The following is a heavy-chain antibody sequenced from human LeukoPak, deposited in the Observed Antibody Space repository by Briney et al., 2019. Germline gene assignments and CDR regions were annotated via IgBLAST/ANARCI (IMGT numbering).Heavy chain of an antibody. V-gene: IGHV3-9*01. CDR2: ISWNSGGI. Sequence: GRSLRLSCAASGFTFDDYAMHWVRQAPGKGLEWVSGISWNSGGIDYADSVKGRFAISRDNAKNSLYLQMNSLRPEDTALYYCAKDRRNYYYYGMDVWGQGTTVTVSS. CDR1: GFTFDDYA. J-gene: IGHJ6*02. CDR3: AKDRRNYYYYGMDV.